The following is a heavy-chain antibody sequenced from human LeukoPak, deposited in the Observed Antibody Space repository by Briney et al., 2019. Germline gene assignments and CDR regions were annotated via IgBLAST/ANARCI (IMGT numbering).Heavy chain of an antibody. V-gene: IGHV3-30*02. CDR3: SRAEYSPGYYSYDYYYMDV. CDR2: IRYDGSNK. J-gene: IGHJ6*03. CDR1: GFAFSSYG. Sequence: GGSLRLSCAASGFAFSSYGMHWVRQAPGKGLEWVTFIRYDGSNKYYADSVKGRFTISRDNSKNTLYLRMNSLRAEDTAVYFCSRAEYSPGYYSYDYYYMDVWGKGTTVTVSS. D-gene: IGHD6-6*01.